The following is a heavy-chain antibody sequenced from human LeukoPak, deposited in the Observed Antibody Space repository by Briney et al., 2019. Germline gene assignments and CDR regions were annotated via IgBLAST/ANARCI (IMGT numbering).Heavy chain of an antibody. Sequence: PGGSLRLSCAASGFTLDDYAMHWVRQAPGKGLEWVSSISSSSSYIYYADSLKGRFTISRDNAKNSLYLQINSLRAEDTAVYYCSTSRFCSSTSCLFPFDNWGQGTLVTVSS. CDR1: GFTLDDYA. V-gene: IGHV3-21*01. CDR3: STSRFCSSTSCLFPFDN. CDR2: ISSSSSYI. D-gene: IGHD2-2*01. J-gene: IGHJ4*02.